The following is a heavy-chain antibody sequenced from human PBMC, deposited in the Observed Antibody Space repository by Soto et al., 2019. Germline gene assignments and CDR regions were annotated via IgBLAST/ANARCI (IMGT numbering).Heavy chain of an antibody. D-gene: IGHD2-2*01. Sequence: ASVEVCCKESGYRKVSYCMRWVRRATRQGLEWMGWISTYNGNTNFAQKFQGRVTMTTDTSTSTVDMELRSLRSDDTAVYYCARDHTRYCSSSSCEYSTGWYTFDYWGQGTLVTVSS. J-gene: IGHJ4*02. CDR2: ISTYNGNT. CDR1: GYRKVSYC. CDR3: ARDHTRYCSSSSCEYSTGWYTFDY. V-gene: IGHV1-18*01.